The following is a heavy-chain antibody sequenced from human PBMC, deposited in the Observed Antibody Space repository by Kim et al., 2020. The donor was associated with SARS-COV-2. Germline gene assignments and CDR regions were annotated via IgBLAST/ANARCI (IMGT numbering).Heavy chain of an antibody. D-gene: IGHD6-19*01. CDR3: AKRALLGGWYLCDY. CDR2: IGGRGIST. J-gene: IGHJ4*02. Sequence: GGSLRLSCAASGFTFSSYAMSWVRQAPGKGLEWVSGIGGRGISTYYADSVKGRFTISRDNSKNTLYLQMNSLRAEDTAIYYCAKRALLGGWYLCDYWGQGTLVTVSS. CDR1: GFTFSSYA. V-gene: IGHV3-23*01.